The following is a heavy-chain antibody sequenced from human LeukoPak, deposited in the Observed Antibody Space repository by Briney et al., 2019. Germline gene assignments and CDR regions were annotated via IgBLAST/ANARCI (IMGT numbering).Heavy chain of an antibody. D-gene: IGHD1-26*01. V-gene: IGHV4-59*10. CDR1: GGSFSGYY. Sequence: SETLSLTCAVYGGSFSGYYWSWIRQPAGKGLEWIGRIYTSGSTNYNPSLKSRVTISVDTSKNQFSLKLSSVTAADTAVYYCARGSDSGSFSYWGQGTLVTVSS. CDR3: ARGSDSGSFSY. CDR2: IYTSGST. J-gene: IGHJ4*02.